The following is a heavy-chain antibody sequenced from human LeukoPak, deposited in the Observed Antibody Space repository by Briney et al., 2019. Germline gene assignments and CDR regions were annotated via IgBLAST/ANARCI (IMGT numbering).Heavy chain of an antibody. D-gene: IGHD2-2*01. CDR1: GFTFSSYG. V-gene: IGHV3-33*01. J-gene: IGHJ6*03. CDR2: IWYDGSNK. Sequence: GGSLRLSCAASGFTFSSYGMHWVRQAPGKWLEWVAVIWYDGSNKYYADSVKGRFTISRDNSKNTLYLQMNSLRAEDTAVYYCARYASNYYYMDVWGKGTTVTVSS. CDR3: ARYASNYYYMDV.